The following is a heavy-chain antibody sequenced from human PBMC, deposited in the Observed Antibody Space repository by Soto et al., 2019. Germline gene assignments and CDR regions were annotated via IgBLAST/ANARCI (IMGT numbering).Heavy chain of an antibody. J-gene: IGHJ6*02. CDR3: ARDFKTHSHGVDV. Sequence: QAQLVQSGPEVKKPGASVKVSCKATGYTFSGPYKNWIRQAPGQRLEWMGWIDPNSGGTEFAQKVQGRVTLTRATSISTVYMELNTLRSDDTGVYYCARDFKTHSHGVDVWGQGTAVTVSS. CDR2: IDPNSGGT. V-gene: IGHV1-2*02. CDR1: GYTFSGPY. D-gene: IGHD1-26*01.